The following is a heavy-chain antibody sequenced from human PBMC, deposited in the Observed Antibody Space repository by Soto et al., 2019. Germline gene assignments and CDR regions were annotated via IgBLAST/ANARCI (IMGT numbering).Heavy chain of an antibody. J-gene: IGHJ4*02. Sequence: GGSLRLSCAASGFTFSSYWMSWVRQAPGKGLEWVANIKQDGSEKYYVDSVKGRFTTSRDNAKNSLYLQMNSLRAEDTAVYYCAREIWSTPVDLFDYWGQGTLVTVSS. CDR2: IKQDGSEK. CDR1: GFTFSSYW. V-gene: IGHV3-7*01. D-gene: IGHD2-15*01. CDR3: AREIWSTPVDLFDY.